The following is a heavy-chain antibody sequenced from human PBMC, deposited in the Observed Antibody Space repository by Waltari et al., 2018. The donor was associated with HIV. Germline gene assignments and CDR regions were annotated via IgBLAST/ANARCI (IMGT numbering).Heavy chain of an antibody. CDR2: IERGGDT. CDR3: SGPDGDQGTSVTYYGMGV. D-gene: IGHD4-17*01. Sequence: EVQLVETGGDVIRPGGSLRLSCATSGIAVTNNYITWVRQAPGKGREGVSVIERGGDTKDADSVKGRFLISRDNSKNTVFLKLNRRRVEDTAVYYCSGPDGDQGTSVTYYGMGVWGQGTTVIVSS. V-gene: IGHV3-53*02. CDR1: GIAVTNNY. J-gene: IGHJ6*02.